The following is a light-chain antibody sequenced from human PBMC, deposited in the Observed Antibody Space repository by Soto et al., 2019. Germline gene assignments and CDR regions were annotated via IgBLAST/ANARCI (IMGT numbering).Light chain of an antibody. CDR3: ASYAGGNQV. CDR2: DVS. CDR1: SSDVGGYTY. Sequence: QSALTQPRSVSGSPGQSVSISCTGTSSDVGGYTYVSWYQQHPGKAPKVMIYDVSKRPSGVPDRFSGSKSGNTASLTISGLQSEDEADYYCASYAGGNQVFGTGTKLTVL. J-gene: IGLJ1*01. V-gene: IGLV2-11*01.